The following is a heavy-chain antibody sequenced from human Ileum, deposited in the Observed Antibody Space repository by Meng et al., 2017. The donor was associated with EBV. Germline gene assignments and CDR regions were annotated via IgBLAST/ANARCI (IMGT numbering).Heavy chain of an antibody. CDR1: GDSIRNSNYS. Sequence: QVQLPESGPGLAKPSLAPSPTCTGPGDSIRNSNYSWSWFRQPPGKGLEWSGHIYNSGRTYYNPSLKSRITISVDTSKNQFSLKLSSVTAADTAVYYCARGQKGYFDLWGRGTLVTVSS. V-gene: IGHV4-30-4*01. CDR2: IYNSGRT. CDR3: ARGQKGYFDL. J-gene: IGHJ2*01.